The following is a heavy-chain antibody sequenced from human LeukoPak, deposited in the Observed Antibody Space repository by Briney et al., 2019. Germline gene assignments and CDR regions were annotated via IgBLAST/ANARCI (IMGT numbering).Heavy chain of an antibody. J-gene: IGHJ4*02. CDR2: ISHGGIT. Sequence: PSETLSLTCAVSGDSISSRNWWNWVRQSPGKGLDWVGEISHGGITKYNPSLKNRVTISKDNSRNEFSLKLYSVTAADTAVYFCARSAGWWSLDYWGQGALVTVSA. V-gene: IGHV4-4*02. CDR1: GDSISSRNW. CDR3: ARSAGWWSLDY. D-gene: IGHD2-8*02.